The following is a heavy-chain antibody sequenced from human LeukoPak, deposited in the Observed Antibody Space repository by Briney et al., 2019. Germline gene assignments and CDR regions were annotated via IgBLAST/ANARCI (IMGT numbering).Heavy chain of an antibody. J-gene: IGHJ3*02. D-gene: IGHD3-3*01. CDR3: AREAPPYDFWSGPHNGGAFDI. V-gene: IGHV1-2*02. Sequence: ASVKVSCKASGYTFTGYYMHWVRQAPGQGLEWMGWINPNSGGTNYAQKFQGRVTMTRDTSISTAYMELSRLRSDDTAVYYCAREAPPYDFWSGPHNGGAFDIWGQGTMVTVSS. CDR2: INPNSGGT. CDR1: GYTFTGYY.